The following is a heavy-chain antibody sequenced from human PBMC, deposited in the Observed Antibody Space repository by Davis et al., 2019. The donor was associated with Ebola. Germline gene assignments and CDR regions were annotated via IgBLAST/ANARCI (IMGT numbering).Heavy chain of an antibody. Sequence: QTLSLPCAISGDRVSSNSAAWNWIRQSQSRGLEWLGRTYYRSKWYNDYAVSVKHRITINPDTTKNQFSLQLNSVTPEDTDVYYCAREEIVVVPAARTYNWIDPWGQGTLVTVSS. CDR2: TYYRSKWYN. CDR1: GDRVSSNSAA. V-gene: IGHV6-1*01. CDR3: AREEIVVVPAARTYNWIDP. J-gene: IGHJ5*02. D-gene: IGHD2-2*01.